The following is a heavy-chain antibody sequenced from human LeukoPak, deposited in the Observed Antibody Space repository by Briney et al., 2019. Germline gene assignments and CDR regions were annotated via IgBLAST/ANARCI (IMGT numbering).Heavy chain of an antibody. J-gene: IGHJ5*02. CDR2: ITFSGGT. D-gene: IGHD2-8*01. CDR1: GGSISSSN. V-gene: IGHV4-59*01. Sequence: SETLSLTCTVSGGSISSSNWNWIRQAPGKGLEWIGYITFSGGTNYNPSLGSRVTISLDMSKNQFSLKLTSVTAADTAIYYCARDSVYATNWYDPWGQGTLDTVSS. CDR3: ARDSVYATNWYDP.